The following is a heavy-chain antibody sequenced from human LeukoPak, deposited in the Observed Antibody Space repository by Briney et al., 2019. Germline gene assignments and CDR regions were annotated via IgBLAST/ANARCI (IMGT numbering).Heavy chain of an antibody. V-gene: IGHV3-53*01. CDR2: IYYDGST. CDR1: GFTVSSNY. J-gene: IGHJ4*02. CDR3: ARNTAGFDY. Sequence: GGSLRLSCAASGFTVSSNYMSWVRQTPGKGLEWVSIIYYDGSTYYADSVKGRFTISRDNSKNTMYLQMNSLRAEDTAVYYRARNTAGFDYWGQGALVTVSS.